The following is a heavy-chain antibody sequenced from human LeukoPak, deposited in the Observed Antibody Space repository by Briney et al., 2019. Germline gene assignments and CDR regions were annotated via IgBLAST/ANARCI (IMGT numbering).Heavy chain of an antibody. CDR1: GFTFSSYA. CDR3: AKGVGATYYYYYGMDV. J-gene: IGHJ6*02. Sequence: GASLRLSCAASGFTFSSYAMSWVRQAPGKGLEWVSAISGSGGSTYCADSVKGRFTISRDNSKNTLYLQMNSLRAEDTAVYYCAKGVGATYYYYYGMDVWGQGTTVTVSS. CDR2: ISGSGGST. D-gene: IGHD1-26*01. V-gene: IGHV3-23*01.